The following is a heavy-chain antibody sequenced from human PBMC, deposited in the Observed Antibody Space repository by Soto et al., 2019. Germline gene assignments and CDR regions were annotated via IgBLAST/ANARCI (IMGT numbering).Heavy chain of an antibody. V-gene: IGHV3-23*01. Sequence: GGSLRLSCAASGFTFSDYGMHWVRQAPGKGLEWVSVISCGGSNTYYADSVKGRFTISRDNSKNTLYLQMNSLRAEDTAVYYCAKVRTRSDIWGQGTMVTVSS. CDR1: GFTFSDYG. CDR3: AKVRTRSDI. CDR2: ISCGGSNT. J-gene: IGHJ3*02. D-gene: IGHD3-3*01.